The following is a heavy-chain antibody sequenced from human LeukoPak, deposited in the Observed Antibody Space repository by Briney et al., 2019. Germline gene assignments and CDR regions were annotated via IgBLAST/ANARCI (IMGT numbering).Heavy chain of an antibody. CDR1: GGSISSYY. D-gene: IGHD6-6*01. CDR3: ARGEAARPCLFDY. J-gene: IGHJ4*02. V-gene: IGHV4-59*01. Sequence: SETLSLTCTVSGGSISSYYWSWIRQPPGKGLEWIGYIYYSGSTNYNPSLKSRVTISVDTSKNQFSLKLSSVTAADTAVYYCARGEAARPCLFDYWGQGTLVTVSS. CDR2: IYYSGST.